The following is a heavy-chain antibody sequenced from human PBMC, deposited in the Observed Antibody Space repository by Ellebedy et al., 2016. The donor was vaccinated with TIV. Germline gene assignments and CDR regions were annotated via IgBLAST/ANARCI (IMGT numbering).Heavy chain of an antibody. J-gene: IGHJ4*02. CDR3: ADILASAKGN. V-gene: IGHV3-23*01. CDR1: GFIFDNYA. Sequence: GESLKISXAASGFIFDNYAMTWVRQAPGKGLEWVSAISGSGDTLNYADSVKGRFTISRDNSKNTLYLEMNSLRAEDTALYYCADILASAKGNWGQGTLVTVSS. D-gene: IGHD6-25*01. CDR2: ISGSGDTL.